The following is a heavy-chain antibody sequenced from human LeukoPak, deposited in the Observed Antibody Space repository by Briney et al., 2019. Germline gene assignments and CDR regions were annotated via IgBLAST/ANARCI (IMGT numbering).Heavy chain of an antibody. V-gene: IGHV1-69*13. J-gene: IGHJ6*02. D-gene: IGHD3-3*01. CDR1: GGTFSSYA. CDR2: IIPIFGTA. CDR3: ARAIDFWSGYSTEYYYGMDV. Sequence: SVKVSCKASGGTFSSYAISWVRQAPGQGLEWMGGIIPIFGTANYAQKFQGRVTITADESTSTAYMELSSLRSEDTAVYYCARAIDFWSGYSTEYYYGMDVWGQGTTVTVSS.